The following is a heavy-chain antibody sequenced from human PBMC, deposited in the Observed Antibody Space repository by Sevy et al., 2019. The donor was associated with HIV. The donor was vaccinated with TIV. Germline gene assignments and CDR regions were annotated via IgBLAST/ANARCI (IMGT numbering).Heavy chain of an antibody. V-gene: IGHV3-15*01. CDR2: IKSKTDGGTT. Sequence: GGSLRLSCAASGFTFSNAWMSWVRQAPGKGLEWVGRIKSKTDGGTTDYAAPVKGRFTISRDDSKNTLYLQMNSLKNEDPGIYFRTTGLKKRGLFWPLGLWGQGTLVTVSS. CDR3: TTGLKKRGLFWPLGL. D-gene: IGHD3-3*01. CDR1: GFTFSNAW. J-gene: IGHJ4*02.